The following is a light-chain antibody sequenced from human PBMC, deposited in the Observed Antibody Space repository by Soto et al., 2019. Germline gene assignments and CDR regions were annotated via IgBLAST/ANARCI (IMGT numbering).Light chain of an antibody. CDR2: AAS. J-gene: IGKJ4*01. CDR3: QQSYSTPLT. CDR1: QSISSY. V-gene: IGKV1-39*01. Sequence: DIQMTQSPSSLSASVGDRVTITCRASQSISSYLNWYQQKPGKAPXLLIYAASSLQSGVPSRFSGSGSGTEFTLTISSLQPEDFATYYCQQSYSTPLTLGGGTKV.